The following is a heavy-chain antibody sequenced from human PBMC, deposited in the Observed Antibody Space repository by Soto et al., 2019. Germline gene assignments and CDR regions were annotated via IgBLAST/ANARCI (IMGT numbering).Heavy chain of an antibody. V-gene: IGHV3-7*01. CDR2: INDDGSER. CDR1: GFMFGVYW. CDR3: AREFYGYYTYGPGDY. J-gene: IGHJ4*02. D-gene: IGHD3-3*01. Sequence: EAQLVESGGGLVQPGGSLRLSCEASGFMFGVYWMSWVRQAPGKGLEWVANINDDGSERNYVDSVKGRFIISRDTPNNLLFLQMNSLRDEDTAVYYCAREFYGYYTYGPGDYWGQGTLVAVSS.